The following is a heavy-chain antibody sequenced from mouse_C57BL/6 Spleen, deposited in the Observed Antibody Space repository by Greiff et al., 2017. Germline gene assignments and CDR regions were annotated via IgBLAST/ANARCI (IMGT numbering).Heavy chain of an antibody. V-gene: IGHV5-16*01. CDR1: GFTFSGYY. J-gene: IGHJ3*01. D-gene: IGHD2-3*01. Sequence: EVMLVESEGGLVQPGSSMKLSCTASGFTFSGYYMAWVRQVPEKGLEWVANINYDGSSTYYLDSLKSRFIISRDNAKNILYLQMSSLKSEDTATYYCARDDGWFAYWGQGTLVTVSA. CDR2: INYDGSST. CDR3: ARDDGWFAY.